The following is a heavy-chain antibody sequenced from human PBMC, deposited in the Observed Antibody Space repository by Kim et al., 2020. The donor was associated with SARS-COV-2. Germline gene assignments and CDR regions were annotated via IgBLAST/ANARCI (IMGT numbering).Heavy chain of an antibody. CDR1: GFTFSSYG. V-gene: IGHV3-30*18. Sequence: GGSLRLSCAASGFTFSSYGMHWVRQAPGKGLEWVAVISYDGSNKYYADSVKGRFTISRDNSKNTLYLQMNSLRAEDTAVYYCAKERPSPDYGDYVEDYWGQGTLVTVSS. CDR2: ISYDGSNK. CDR3: AKERPSPDYGDYVEDY. D-gene: IGHD4-17*01. J-gene: IGHJ4*02.